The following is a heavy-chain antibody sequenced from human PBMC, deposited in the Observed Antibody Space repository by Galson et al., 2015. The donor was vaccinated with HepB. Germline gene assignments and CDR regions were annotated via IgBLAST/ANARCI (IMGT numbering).Heavy chain of an antibody. Sequence: SLRLSCAASGFTFSSYSMNWVRQAPGKGLEWVSSISSSSSYIYYADSVKGRFTISRDNAKNSLYLQMNSLRAEDTAVYYCARDGRWTYYYDSSGPSVAFDIWGQGTMVTVSS. CDR3: ARDGRWTYYYDSSGPSVAFDI. V-gene: IGHV3-21*01. CDR2: ISSSSSYI. D-gene: IGHD3-22*01. CDR1: GFTFSSYS. J-gene: IGHJ3*02.